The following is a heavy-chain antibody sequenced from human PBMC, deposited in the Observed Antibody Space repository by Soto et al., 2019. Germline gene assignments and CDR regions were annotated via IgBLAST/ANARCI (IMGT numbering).Heavy chain of an antibody. J-gene: IGHJ4*01. V-gene: IGHV4-4*02. CDR2: THHSRGT. D-gene: IGHD6-13*01. CDR3: ARYSAASGTYYFDY. Sequence: SETLSLTCAVSGDSIIGTHWWSWVRRPPGKGLEFIGETHHSRGTNYNPPLRSRVTMSLDKSKNQLSLILYSVTAADTGVYYCARYSAASGTYYFDYWGQGTLVT. CDR1: GDSIIGTHW.